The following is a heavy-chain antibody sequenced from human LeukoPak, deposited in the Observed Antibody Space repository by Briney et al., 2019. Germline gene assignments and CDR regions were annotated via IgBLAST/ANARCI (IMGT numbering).Heavy chain of an antibody. CDR1: GFMFYNFW. Sequence: GGSLRLSCAASGFMFYNFWMSWVRQAPGKGLEWVANIRQDGGQKYYVDSVKGRFTISRDNAKSSLYLQMNRLRVEDTAVYFCARVLAVPVAVYYDYGLDVWGQGTTVTVS. J-gene: IGHJ6*02. CDR3: ARVLAVPVAVYYDYGLDV. D-gene: IGHD3-3*01. V-gene: IGHV3-7*04. CDR2: IRQDGGQK.